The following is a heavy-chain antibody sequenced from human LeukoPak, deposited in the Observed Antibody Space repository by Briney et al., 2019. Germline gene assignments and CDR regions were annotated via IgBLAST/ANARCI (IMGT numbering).Heavy chain of an antibody. CDR3: AREGGRAAAGRFDY. V-gene: IGHV3-30*02. D-gene: IGHD6-13*01. J-gene: IGHJ4*02. CDR2: IQNDGSDK. CDR1: GINFRSSG. Sequence: GGSLRLSCAASGINFRSSGMHWVRQAPGKGLEWVTFIQNDGSDKSYAASVKGGFPISRVNSKNTVYLHMNSLRADDTALYYCAREGGRAAAGRFDYWGQGTLVTVSS.